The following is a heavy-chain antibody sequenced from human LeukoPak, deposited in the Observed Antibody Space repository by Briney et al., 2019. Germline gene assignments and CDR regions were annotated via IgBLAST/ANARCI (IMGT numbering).Heavy chain of an antibody. D-gene: IGHD6-19*01. CDR2: ISYDGSNK. V-gene: IGHV3-30*18. Sequence: GGSLRLSCAASGFTFSSYGMHWVRQAPGKGLEWVAVISYDGSNKYYADSVKGRFTISRDNSKNTLYLQMNSLRAEDTAVYYCAKDLYSSGWAFDYWGQGTLVTVSS. J-gene: IGHJ4*02. CDR3: AKDLYSSGWAFDY. CDR1: GFTFSSYG.